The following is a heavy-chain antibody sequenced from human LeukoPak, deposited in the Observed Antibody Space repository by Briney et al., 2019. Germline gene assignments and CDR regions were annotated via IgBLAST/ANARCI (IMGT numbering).Heavy chain of an antibody. CDR2: INPSGGST. Sequence: ASVKVSCKASGYTFYSYYMHWVRQAPGQGLEWMGIINPSGGSTGYAQKFQGRVTMTRDTSTSTVYMELSSLRSEDTAVYYCIQSSGYSQGLDYWGQGTLVTVSS. V-gene: IGHV1-46*02. J-gene: IGHJ4*02. D-gene: IGHD6-19*01. CDR1: GYTFYSYY. CDR3: IQSSGYSQGLDY.